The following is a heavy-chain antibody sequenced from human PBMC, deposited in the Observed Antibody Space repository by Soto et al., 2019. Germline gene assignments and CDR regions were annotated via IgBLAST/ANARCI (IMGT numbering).Heavy chain of an antibody. CDR1: GFTFGDYV. CDR2: IRSKTNGGTT. D-gene: IGHD4-17*01. V-gene: IGHV3-49*03. Sequence: GRSLSLCCNASGFTFGDYVMSWIRPATGKGLEWVGFIRSKTNGGTTDYAASVKGRFTISRDDSKSIAYLQMNSLKTEDTAVYYCTRAPGGAPSYFEPWGQGTQVTVSS. CDR3: TRAPGGAPSYFEP. J-gene: IGHJ4*02.